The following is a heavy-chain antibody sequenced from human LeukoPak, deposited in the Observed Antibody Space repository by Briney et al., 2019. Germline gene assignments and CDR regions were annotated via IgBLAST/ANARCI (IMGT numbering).Heavy chain of an antibody. CDR2: IYYSGST. D-gene: IGHD3-9*01. J-gene: IGHJ5*02. Sequence: SETLSLTCTVSGGSISSSSYYWGWIRQPPGKGLEWIGSIYYSGSTYYNPSLKSRVTISVDTSKNQFSLKLSSVTAADTAVYYCARAKSIRGILTGYSRNNWFDPWGQGTLVTVSS. CDR1: GGSISSSSYY. V-gene: IGHV4-39*07. CDR3: ARAKSIRGILTGYSRNNWFDP.